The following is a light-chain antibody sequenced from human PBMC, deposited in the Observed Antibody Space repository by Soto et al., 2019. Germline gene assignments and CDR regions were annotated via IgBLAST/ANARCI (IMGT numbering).Light chain of an antibody. V-gene: IGKV3-20*01. CDR3: QQYGSSPLT. CDR1: QYVSTTF. J-gene: IGKJ4*01. Sequence: EIVLKQSPGTLSLSPGERATLSCRASQYVSTTFFAWYQQKPGQAPRLLIYGTSNRATGIPDRFSGSGSGTDFTLTISRPEPEDFAVYYCQQYGSSPLTFGGGTRMEIK. CDR2: GTS.